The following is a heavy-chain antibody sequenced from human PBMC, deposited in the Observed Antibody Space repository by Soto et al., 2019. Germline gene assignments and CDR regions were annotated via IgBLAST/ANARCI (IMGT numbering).Heavy chain of an antibody. J-gene: IGHJ5*01. CDR3: ARHPTGFPNWFDS. V-gene: IGHV4-39*01. Sequence: SETLSLTXTVSGGSISSSPYNWGWIRQPPKKGLEWIGTISYSATTYYNTSLKSRVTMSVDTSKNQFSLKLSSVTAADTAVYYCARHPTGFPNWFDSWGQGTLVTVS. D-gene: IGHD1-1*01. CDR1: GGSISSSPYN. CDR2: ISYSATT.